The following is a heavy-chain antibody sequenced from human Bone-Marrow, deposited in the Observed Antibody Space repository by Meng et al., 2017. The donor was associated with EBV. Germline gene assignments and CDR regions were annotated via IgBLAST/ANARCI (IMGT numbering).Heavy chain of an antibody. CDR2: ISAYNGDT. Sequence: QVQLVQVGAEVKKPGASVKVSCKASGYTFSSFGISWVRQAPGQGPEWMGWISAYNGDTKYEQKFQGRVTVTTDTSTSTAYMELRSLRRDDTAVYYCARGMRNFNFWGQGTLVTVSS. J-gene: IGHJ4*02. CDR3: ARGMRNFNF. CDR1: GYTFSSFG. V-gene: IGHV1-18*01.